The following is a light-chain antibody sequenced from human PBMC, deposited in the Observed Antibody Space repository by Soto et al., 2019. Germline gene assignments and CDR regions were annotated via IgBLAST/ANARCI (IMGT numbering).Light chain of an antibody. CDR3: SSYTSSSTLVL. J-gene: IGLJ2*01. CDR1: SSDVGGYNY. CDR2: EVS. Sequence: QSALTQPASVSGSPGQSITISCTGTSSDVGGYNYVSWYQQHPGKAPKLMIYEVSNRPSGVSNRFSGSKSSNTASLTISGLPAEDEADYYCSSYTSSSTLVLFGGGTKLTVL. V-gene: IGLV2-14*01.